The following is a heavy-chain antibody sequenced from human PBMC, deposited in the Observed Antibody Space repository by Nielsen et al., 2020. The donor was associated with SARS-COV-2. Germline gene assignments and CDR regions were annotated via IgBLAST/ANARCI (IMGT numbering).Heavy chain of an antibody. CDR2: MSVSGATT. D-gene: IGHD6-13*01. CDR1: GFTFSRYS. V-gene: IGHV3-23*01. Sequence: GESLKISCAASGFTFSRYSMSWVRQAPGKGLAWVSGMSVSGATTHYADSVKGRFTISRDNSKNTLYLQMNSLRADDTAVYYCARAGSSSWYLVPTVGWGQGTLVTVSS. J-gene: IGHJ4*02. CDR3: ARAGSSSWYLVPTVG.